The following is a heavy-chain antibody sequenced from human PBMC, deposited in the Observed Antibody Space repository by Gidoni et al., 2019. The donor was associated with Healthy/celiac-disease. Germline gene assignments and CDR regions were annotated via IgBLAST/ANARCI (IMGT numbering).Heavy chain of an antibody. CDR2: ISYDGSNK. D-gene: IGHD6-19*01. CDR3: AKDLIDYSSGWKGALDY. V-gene: IGHV3-30*18. J-gene: IGHJ4*02. Sequence: QVQLVESGGGVVQPGRSLRLSCAASGFTFRSYGMHWVRQAPGKGLEWVAVISYDGSNKYYADSVKGRFTISRDNSKNTLYLQMNSLRAEDTAVYYCAKDLIDYSSGWKGALDYWGQGTLVTVSS. CDR1: GFTFRSYG.